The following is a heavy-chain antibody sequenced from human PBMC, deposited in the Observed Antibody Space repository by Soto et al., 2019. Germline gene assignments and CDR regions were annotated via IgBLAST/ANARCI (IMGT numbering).Heavy chain of an antibody. V-gene: IGHV3-23*01. CDR3: ARRPGQWLVRGFDY. Sequence: GGSLRPSCAASGFTFSSYAMSWVRQAPGKGLEWVSAISGSGGSTYYADSVKGRFTISRDNSKNTLYLQMNSLRAEDTAVYYCARRPGQWLVRGFDYWGQGTLVTVSS. CDR1: GFTFSSYA. CDR2: ISGSGGST. D-gene: IGHD6-19*01. J-gene: IGHJ4*02.